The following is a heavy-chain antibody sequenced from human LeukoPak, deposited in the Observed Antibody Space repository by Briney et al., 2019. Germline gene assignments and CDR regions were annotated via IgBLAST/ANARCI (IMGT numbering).Heavy chain of an antibody. V-gene: IGHV3-30-3*01. J-gene: IGHJ4*02. CDR2: ISYDGSNK. Sequence: GGSLRLSCAASGFTFSSYAMSWVRQAPGKGLEWVAVISYDGSNKYYADSVKGRFTISRDNSKNTLYLQMNSLRAEDTAVYYCAKGGSSSWHSFDYWGQGTLVTVSS. CDR3: AKGGSSSWHSFDY. D-gene: IGHD6-13*01. CDR1: GFTFSSYA.